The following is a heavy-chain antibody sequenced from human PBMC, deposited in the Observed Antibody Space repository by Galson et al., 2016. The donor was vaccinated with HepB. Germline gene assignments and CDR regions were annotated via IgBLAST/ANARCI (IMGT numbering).Heavy chain of an antibody. V-gene: IGHV4-59*01. J-gene: IGHJ4*02. CDR3: ARLSSGWDEYFFDS. CDR2: IYYIGYT. Sequence: SETLSLTCTVSGDSIRSNYWSWIRQPPGKGLEWIGYIYYIGYTKYNPSLKSRVTTAVDTSKNQISLNLNSVTAADTAVYFCARLSSGWDEYFFDSWGQGSLVTVSS. D-gene: IGHD6-19*01. CDR1: GDSIRSNY.